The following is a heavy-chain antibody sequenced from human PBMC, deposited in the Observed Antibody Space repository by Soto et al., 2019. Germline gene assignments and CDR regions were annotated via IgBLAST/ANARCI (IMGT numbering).Heavy chain of an antibody. V-gene: IGHV4-34*01. CDR1: GGSFSGYY. J-gene: IGHJ6*02. CDR3: ARGPASVFGVVRRSGPKQPYGMDV. D-gene: IGHD3-3*01. Sequence: PSETLSLTGAVYGGSFSGYYWSWIRQPPGKGLEWIGEINHSGSTNYNSSLKSRVTISVDTSKNQFSLKLSSVTAADTAVYYCARGPASVFGVVRRSGPKQPYGMDVWGQGTTVTVSS. CDR2: INHSGST.